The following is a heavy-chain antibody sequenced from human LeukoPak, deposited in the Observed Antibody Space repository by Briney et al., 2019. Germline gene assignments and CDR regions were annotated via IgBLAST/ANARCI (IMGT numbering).Heavy chain of an antibody. V-gene: IGHV3-30*04. D-gene: IGHD3-10*01. CDR3: ARDLFKRRPGYFDY. J-gene: IGHJ4*02. CDR2: ISYDGSNK. CDR1: GFTFSSYA. Sequence: PGRSLRLSCAASGFTFSSYAMHWVRQAPGKGLEWVAVISYDGSNKYYADSVKGRFTISRDNSKNTLYLQMNSPRAEDTAVYYCARDLFKRRPGYFDYWGQGTLVTVSS.